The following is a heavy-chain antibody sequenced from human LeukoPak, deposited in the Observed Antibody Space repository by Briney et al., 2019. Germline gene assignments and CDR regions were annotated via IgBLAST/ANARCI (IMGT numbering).Heavy chain of an antibody. CDR1: GVTLSDAW. CDR2: ISGSGNRT. D-gene: IGHD2-15*01. V-gene: IGHV3-23*01. Sequence: GGSLRLSCAASGVTLSDAWMNWVRQAPGKGLEWVSSISGSGNRTYYADSVKGRFTISRDNSKNTLLLQMNSLRAEDTAVYYCAKNLYCGGGSCYPSALGMDVWGRGTTVTVSS. CDR3: AKNLYCGGGSCYPSALGMDV. J-gene: IGHJ6*02.